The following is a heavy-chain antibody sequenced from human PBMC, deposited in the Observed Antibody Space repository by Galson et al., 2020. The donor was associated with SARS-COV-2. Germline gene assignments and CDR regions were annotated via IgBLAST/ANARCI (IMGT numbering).Heavy chain of an antibody. Sequence: GGSLRLSCAASGFTFSSYSMNWVRQAPGKGLEWVSSISSSSSYIYYADSVKGRFTISRDNAKNSLYLQMNSLRAEDTAVYYCARVAYCGGDCYHDACDIGGQGTMVTVSS. CDR2: ISSSSSYI. V-gene: IGHV3-21*01. CDR1: GFTFSSYS. CDR3: ARVAYCGGDCYHDACDI. D-gene: IGHD2-21*02. J-gene: IGHJ3*02.